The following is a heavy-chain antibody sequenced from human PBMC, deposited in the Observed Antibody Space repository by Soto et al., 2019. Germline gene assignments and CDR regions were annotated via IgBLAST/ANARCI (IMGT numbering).Heavy chain of an antibody. CDR1: GLTFSSNA. J-gene: IGHJ5*01. Sequence: GGSLRLSCAASGLTFSSNAMSWVRQAPGKGLEWVSGISDSGGSTYYADSVRGRFTISRDNSKNTLYLQMNSLRAEDTAVYYCAKDESRVVVPDNWFDSWGQGTLVTVSS. D-gene: IGHD3-22*01. CDR3: AKDESRVVVPDNWFDS. CDR2: ISDSGGST. V-gene: IGHV3-23*01.